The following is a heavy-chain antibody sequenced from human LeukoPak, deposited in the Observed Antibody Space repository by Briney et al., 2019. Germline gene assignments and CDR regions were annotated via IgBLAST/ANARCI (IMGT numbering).Heavy chain of an antibody. CDR2: IYYSGST. Sequence: KTSETLSLTCTVSGGSISSYYWSWIRQPPGKGLEWIGYIYYSGSTNYNPSLKSRVTISVDTSKNQFSLKLSSVTAADTAVYYCARHGYIWGEKREIDYWGQGTLVTVSS. D-gene: IGHD3-16*01. CDR3: ARHGYIWGEKREIDY. J-gene: IGHJ4*02. CDR1: GGSISSYY. V-gene: IGHV4-59*08.